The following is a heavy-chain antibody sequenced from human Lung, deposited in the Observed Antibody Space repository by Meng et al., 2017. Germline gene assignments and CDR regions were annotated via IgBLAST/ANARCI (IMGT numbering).Heavy chain of an antibody. J-gene: IGHJ4*02. D-gene: IGHD6-13*01. V-gene: IGHV3-33*01. CDR1: GFTFSSYG. CDR3: ARGRYSSSSAVVDY. Sequence: QVQLVESGGGVVQPGRSLRRSCAASGFTFSSYGMHWVRQAPGKGLEWVAVIWCDGSNKYYADSVKGRFTISRDNSKNTLYLQMNSLRAEDTAVYYCARGRYSSSSAVVDYWGQGTLVTVSS. CDR2: IWCDGSNK.